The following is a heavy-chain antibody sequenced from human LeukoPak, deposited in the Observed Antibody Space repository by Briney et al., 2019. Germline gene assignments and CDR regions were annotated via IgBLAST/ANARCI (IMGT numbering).Heavy chain of an antibody. CDR3: ASSQQWLANYYFDY. CDR1: GGSISSSNW. D-gene: IGHD6-19*01. CDR2: IYHSGST. V-gene: IGHV4-4*02. J-gene: IGHJ4*02. Sequence: SETLSLTCAVSGGSISSSNWWSWVRQPPGKGLEWIGEIYHSGSTNYNPSLKSRVTISVDKSKNQFSLKLSSVTAADTAVYYCASSQQWLANYYFDYWGQGTLVTVSS.